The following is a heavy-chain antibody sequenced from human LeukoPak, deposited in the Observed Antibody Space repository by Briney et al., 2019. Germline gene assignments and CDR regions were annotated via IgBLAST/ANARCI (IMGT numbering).Heavy chain of an antibody. J-gene: IGHJ4*02. Sequence: PSETLSLTCAVSGGSISSGGYSWSWIRQPPGKGLEWIGYIYHSGSTYHNPSLKSRVTISVDRSKNQFSLKLSSVTAADTAVYYCVLLPDILTGYYTDYWGQGTLVTVSS. CDR3: VLLPDILTGYYTDY. D-gene: IGHD3-9*01. CDR1: GGSISSGGYS. V-gene: IGHV4-30-2*01. CDR2: IYHSGST.